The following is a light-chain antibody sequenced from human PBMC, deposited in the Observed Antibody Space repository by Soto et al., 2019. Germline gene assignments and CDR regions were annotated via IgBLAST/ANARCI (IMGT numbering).Light chain of an antibody. CDR1: QTISSW. CDR3: QHYNSYSET. J-gene: IGKJ5*01. Sequence: MQMTQSPSSLSPFVGDRVTITCRSSQTISSWLAWYQKKPGKDPKILIYKASTLKSGVPSRFSGSGSGTEFNLTISRLQTDDFATYECQHYNSYSETVGQGTQLEIK. V-gene: IGKV1-5*03. CDR2: KAS.